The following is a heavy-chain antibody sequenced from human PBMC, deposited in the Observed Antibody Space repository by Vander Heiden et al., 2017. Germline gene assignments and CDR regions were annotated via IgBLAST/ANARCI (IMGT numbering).Heavy chain of an antibody. CDR3: ARGGYCSSTSCPPDY. CDR1: GFTFSSHA. V-gene: IGHV3-23*01. CDR2: ISGGGGNA. Sequence: EVQLLESGGDLVQPGGSLRLSCVVSGFTFSSHAMGWVRQAPGKGLEWVAAISGGGGNAYYGDSLKGRFAISRDNSKNTVYLQMNSLRADDTAVYYCARGGYCSSTSCPPDYWGQGTLVTVST. J-gene: IGHJ4*02. D-gene: IGHD2-2*01.